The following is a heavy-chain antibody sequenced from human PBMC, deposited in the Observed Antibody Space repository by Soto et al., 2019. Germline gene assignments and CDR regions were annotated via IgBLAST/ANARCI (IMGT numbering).Heavy chain of an antibody. CDR3: ARSRDGYNWLEY. D-gene: IGHD5-12*01. CDR2: IYYSGST. V-gene: IGHV4-30-4*01. J-gene: IGHJ4*02. Sequence: LSLTFTVSGGSISSGDYYWSWIRQPPGKGLEWIGYIYYSGSTYYNPSLKSRVTISVDTYKNQFSLKLSSVTAADTAVYYCARSRDGYNWLEYWGQGNMVTVSS. CDR1: GGSISSGDYY.